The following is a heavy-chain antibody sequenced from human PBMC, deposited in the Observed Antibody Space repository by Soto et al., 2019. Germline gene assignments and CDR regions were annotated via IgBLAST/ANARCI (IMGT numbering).Heavy chain of an antibody. D-gene: IGHD6-19*01. V-gene: IGHV1-2*04. J-gene: IGHJ4*02. Sequence: GASVNVSCKASGYTFTGYYMHWVRQAPGQGLEWMGWINPNSGGTNYAQKFQGWVTMTRDTSISTAYMELSRLRSDDTAVYYCARSRDSSAWYGYWGQGTLVTVSS. CDR3: ARSRDSSAWYGY. CDR1: GYTFTGYY. CDR2: INPNSGGT.